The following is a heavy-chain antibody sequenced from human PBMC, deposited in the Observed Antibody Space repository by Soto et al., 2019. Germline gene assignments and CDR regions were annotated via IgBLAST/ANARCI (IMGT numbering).Heavy chain of an antibody. CDR3: ARHHGPTTSENWFDP. D-gene: IGHD5-12*01. CDR2: ISTYSGDT. CDR1: GYTFFTYD. J-gene: IGHJ5*02. V-gene: IGHV1-18*01. Sequence: QVPLVQSGVEVKTPGASVKVSCQASGYTFFTYDISWVRQAPGQGLEWMGWISTYSGDTKYAQKFQGRVTRTTDTSTTTAYLELRSLRSDDTAVYYCARHHGPTTSENWFDPWGQGTLVTVSS.